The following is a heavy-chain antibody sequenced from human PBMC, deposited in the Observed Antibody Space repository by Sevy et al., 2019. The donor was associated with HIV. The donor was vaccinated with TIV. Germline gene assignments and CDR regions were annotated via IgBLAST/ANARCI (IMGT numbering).Heavy chain of an antibody. Sequence: GGSLRLSCAASGFSFRSYWMTWVRQAPGKGLEWVASIYQDGSEKYYMDSVKGRFTVSRDNAKNSLFLQMNSLRVEDTAVYYCAREGSYGDYMLSYYYGMDVWGQGTTVTVPS. CDR2: IYQDGSEK. D-gene: IGHD4-17*01. CDR1: GFSFRSYW. V-gene: IGHV3-7*01. J-gene: IGHJ6*02. CDR3: AREGSYGDYMLSYYYGMDV.